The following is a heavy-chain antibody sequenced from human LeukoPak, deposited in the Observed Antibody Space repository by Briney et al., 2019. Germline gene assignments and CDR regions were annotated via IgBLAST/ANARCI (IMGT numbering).Heavy chain of an antibody. V-gene: IGHV4-34*01. CDR2: INHSGST. D-gene: IGHD3-3*01. CDR3: ARGSYDFWSGYDNWFDP. CDR1: SGSFSVYY. Sequence: SETLSLTCAVYSGSFSVYYWSWIRQPPGKGLEWIGEINHSGSTNYNPSLKSRVTISVDTSKNQFSLKLSSVTAADTAVYYCARGSYDFWSGYDNWFDPWGQGTLVTVSS. J-gene: IGHJ5*02.